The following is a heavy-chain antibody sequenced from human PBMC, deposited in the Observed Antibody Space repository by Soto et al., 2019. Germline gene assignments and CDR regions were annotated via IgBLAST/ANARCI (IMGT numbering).Heavy chain of an antibody. J-gene: IGHJ5*02. Sequence: SETLSLTCAVAGDSISSGYYWGWIRQPAGKGLEWLGRIQTNGNTDYDPSLKSRVTISIDTSKNQFSLKVTSVTAADTAVYFCAKGAGPPWFDPWGQGTLVTVS. V-gene: IGHV4-4*07. CDR1: GDSISSGYY. CDR2: IQTNGNT. CDR3: AKGAGPPWFDP.